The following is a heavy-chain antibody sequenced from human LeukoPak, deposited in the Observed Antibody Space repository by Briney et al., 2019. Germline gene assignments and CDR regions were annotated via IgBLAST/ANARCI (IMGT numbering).Heavy chain of an antibody. V-gene: IGHV3-23*01. CDR1: GFTFSSYA. Sequence: GGSLRLSCAASGFTFSSYAMSWVRQAPGKGLEWVSGIRWSGGSTHYADSVKDRFTISRDNSKNTLYLQMNSLRAEDTAVYYCAKETVVVVAATPDDFDIWGQGTMVTVSS. J-gene: IGHJ3*02. CDR2: IRWSGGST. D-gene: IGHD2-15*01. CDR3: AKETVVVVAATPDDFDI.